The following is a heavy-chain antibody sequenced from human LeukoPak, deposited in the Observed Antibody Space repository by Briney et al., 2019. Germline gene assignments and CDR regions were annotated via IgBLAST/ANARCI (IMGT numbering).Heavy chain of an antibody. D-gene: IGHD6-19*01. J-gene: IGHJ4*02. Sequence: SETLSLTCAVYGGSFSGYYWSWIRQPPGKGLEWIGEINHSGSTNYNPSLKSRVTISVDTSKNQFSLKLSSVTAADTAVYYCARGRVYSSGWEWGFDYWGQGTLVTVSS. CDR1: GGSFSGYY. CDR3: ARGRVYSSGWEWGFDY. V-gene: IGHV4-34*01. CDR2: INHSGST.